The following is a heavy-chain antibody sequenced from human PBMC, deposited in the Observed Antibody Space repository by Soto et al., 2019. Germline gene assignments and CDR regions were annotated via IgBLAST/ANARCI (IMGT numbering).Heavy chain of an antibody. CDR3: AKSITARPFDY. V-gene: IGHV3-23*01. CDR2: ISGSGGNT. Sequence: EVQLLESGGGLVQPGGSLRLSCTASGFTFSSYAMSWVRQAPGKGLEWVSAISGSGGNTYYADSVKGRFTISRDNSKNTLYLQMNCLRAEDTAVDYCAKSITARPFDYWGQGALVTVSS. J-gene: IGHJ4*02. CDR1: GFTFSSYA. D-gene: IGHD6-6*01.